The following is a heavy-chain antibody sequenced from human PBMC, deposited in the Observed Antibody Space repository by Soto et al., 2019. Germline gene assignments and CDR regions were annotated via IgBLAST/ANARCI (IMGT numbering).Heavy chain of an antibody. CDR2: ISGSGGST. CDR1: GFTFSSYA. D-gene: IGHD1-1*01. J-gene: IGHJ4*02. V-gene: IGHV3-23*01. Sequence: GGSLRLSCAASGFTFSSYAMSWVRQAPGKGLEWVSAISGSGGSTYYADSVKGRFTISRDNSKNTLYLQMNSLRAEDTAVYYCAKDPREMLQLNSLFDYWGQGTLVTVSS. CDR3: AKDPREMLQLNSLFDY.